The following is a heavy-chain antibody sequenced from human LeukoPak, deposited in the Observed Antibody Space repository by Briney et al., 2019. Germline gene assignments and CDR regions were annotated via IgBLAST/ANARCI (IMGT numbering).Heavy chain of an antibody. V-gene: IGHV4-31*03. CDR3: ARDNPATLWWNHYYGMDV. CDR2: IYYSGST. CDR1: GGSISSGGYY. D-gene: IGHD2-21*01. J-gene: IGHJ6*02. Sequence: PSETLSLTCTVSGGSISSGGYYWSWIRQHPGKGLEWIGYIYYSGSTYHNPSLKSRVTISVDTSKNQFSLKLSSVTAADTAVYYCARDNPATLWWNHYYGMDVWGQGTTVTVSS.